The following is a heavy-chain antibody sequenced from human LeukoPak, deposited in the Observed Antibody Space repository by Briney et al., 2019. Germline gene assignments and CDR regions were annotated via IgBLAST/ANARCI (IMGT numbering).Heavy chain of an antibody. J-gene: IGHJ4*02. Sequence: GGSLRLSCAASGFTFSSYEMNWVRQAPGKGLEWVSSISSSSSYIYYADSVKGRFTISRDNAKNSLYLQMNSLRAEDTAVYYCARDRSTGTTDYWGQGTLVTVSS. V-gene: IGHV3-21*01. CDR1: GFTFSSYE. CDR2: ISSSSSYI. D-gene: IGHD1-1*01. CDR3: ARDRSTGTTDY.